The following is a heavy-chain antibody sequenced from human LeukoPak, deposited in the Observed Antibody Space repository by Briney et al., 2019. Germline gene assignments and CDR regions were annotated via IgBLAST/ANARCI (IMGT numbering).Heavy chain of an antibody. D-gene: IGHD3-22*01. Sequence: GGSLRLSCGASGFTFSRYRMNWVRQAPGKGLEWVSYISTSSSSIYYADSVKGRFTISRDNSKNTLHLQMNSLRPEDTAVYYCARDSVVDTRDYWGQGTLVTVSS. J-gene: IGHJ4*02. CDR3: ARDSVVDTRDY. V-gene: IGHV3-48*01. CDR1: GFTFSRYR. CDR2: ISTSSSSI.